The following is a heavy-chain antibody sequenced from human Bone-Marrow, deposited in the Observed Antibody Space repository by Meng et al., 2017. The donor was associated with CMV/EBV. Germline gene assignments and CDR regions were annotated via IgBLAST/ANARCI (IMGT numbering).Heavy chain of an antibody. CDR1: GGSISSYY. CDR3: AGDGYDTLDY. D-gene: IGHD2-15*01. Sequence: GSLRLSCTVSGGSISSYYWSWIRQPPGKGLEWIGTIYHRGTTYYNPSLKSRATISVDTSKNQFSLKLSSVTAADTAVYYCAGDGYDTLDYWGQGTLVTVSS. V-gene: IGHV4-59*04. CDR2: IYHRGTT. J-gene: IGHJ4*02.